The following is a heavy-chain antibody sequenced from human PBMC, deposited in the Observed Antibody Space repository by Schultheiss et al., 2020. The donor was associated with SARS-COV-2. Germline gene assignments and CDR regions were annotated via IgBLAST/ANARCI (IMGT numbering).Heavy chain of an antibody. CDR2: IYYSGST. CDR1: GGSISSYY. Sequence: SETLSLTCTVSGGSISSYYWSWIRQPPGKGLEWIGYIYYSGSTNYNPSLKSRVTMSADTSKNQFSLNLSSVTAADTAVYYCARGGWLAPPYNWFDPWGQGTLVTVSS. J-gene: IGHJ5*02. CDR3: ARGGWLAPPYNWFDP. D-gene: IGHD6-19*01. V-gene: IGHV4-59*01.